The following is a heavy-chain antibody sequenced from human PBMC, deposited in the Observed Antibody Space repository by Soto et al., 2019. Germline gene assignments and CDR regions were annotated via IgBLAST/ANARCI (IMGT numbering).Heavy chain of an antibody. CDR2: IIPIFGTA. CDR1: GGTFSSYA. CDR3: ARGYSSQRGAFDI. D-gene: IGHD6-13*01. J-gene: IGHJ3*02. Sequence: SVKVSCKASGGTFSSYAISWVRQAPGQGLEWMGGIIPIFGTANYAQKFQGRVTITADESTSTAYMELSSLRSEDTAVYYCARGYSSQRGAFDIWGQGTMVTVSS. V-gene: IGHV1-69*13.